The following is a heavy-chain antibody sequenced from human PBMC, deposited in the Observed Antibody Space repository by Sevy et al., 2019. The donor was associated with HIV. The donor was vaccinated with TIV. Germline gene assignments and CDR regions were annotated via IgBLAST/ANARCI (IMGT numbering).Heavy chain of an antibody. V-gene: IGHV3-30-3*02. CDR2: LSYDDSDE. CDR3: AKDDLGSIDY. J-gene: IGHJ4*02. Sequence: GGSLRLSCAASGFIFSTSPMHWVRQAPGKGLECVAILSYDDSDENYADSVKGRFTISTYNSKNTLYLQMNSLRTEDTAVYYCAKDDLGSIDYWGQGTLVTVSS. CDR1: GFIFSTSP. D-gene: IGHD3-10*01.